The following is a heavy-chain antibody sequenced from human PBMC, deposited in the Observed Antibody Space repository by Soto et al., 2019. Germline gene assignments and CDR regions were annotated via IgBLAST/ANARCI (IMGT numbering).Heavy chain of an antibody. CDR3: ARLGFDFDWLVGDYYGMDG. V-gene: IGHV1-8*01. CDR1: GYTFTSYD. J-gene: IGHJ6*02. D-gene: IGHD3-9*01. CDR2: MNPNSGNT. Sequence: ASVKVSCKASGYTFTSYDINWVRQATGQGLEWMGWMNPNSGNTGYAQKFQGRVTMTRNTSISTAYMELSSLRSEDTAVYYCARLGFDFDWLVGDYYGMDGWGQGTTVTVSS.